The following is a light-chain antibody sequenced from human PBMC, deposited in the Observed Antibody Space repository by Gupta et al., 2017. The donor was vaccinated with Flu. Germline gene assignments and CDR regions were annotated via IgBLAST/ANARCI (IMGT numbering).Light chain of an antibody. CDR1: SLRRYH. Sequence: SSELTQDPAVSVALGQAVSITCQGDSLRRYHSSWYQQKPGLAPVLIIYSSNHRPSGVPDRFSGSKSENAASLTIAGAQAEDEGDYYCNSRDSSGLQLVFGGGTRLTGL. V-gene: IGLV3-19*01. J-gene: IGLJ3*02. CDR3: NSRDSSGLQLV. CDR2: SSN.